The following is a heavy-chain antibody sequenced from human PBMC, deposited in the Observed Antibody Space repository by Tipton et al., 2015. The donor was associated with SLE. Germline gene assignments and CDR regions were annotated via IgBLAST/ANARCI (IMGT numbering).Heavy chain of an antibody. CDR2: INHSGST. J-gene: IGHJ4*02. D-gene: IGHD4-17*01. Sequence: TLSLTCAVYGGSFSGYYWSWIRQPPGKGLEWIGEINHSGSTNYNPSLKSRVTISVDKSKNQFSLKLSSVTAADTAVYYCARDRTVYGDYGLGEYWGQGTLVTVSS. V-gene: IGHV4-34*01. CDR1: GGSFSGYY. CDR3: ARDRTVYGDYGLGEY.